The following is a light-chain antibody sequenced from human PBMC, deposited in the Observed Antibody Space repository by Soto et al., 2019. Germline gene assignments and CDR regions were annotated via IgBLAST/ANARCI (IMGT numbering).Light chain of an antibody. CDR1: SSDVGGYKY. Sequence: QSVLTQPPSASGSPGQSVTISCTGTSSDVGGYKYVSWYQQYPGKAPKLMIYAVSKRPSGVPDRFSGSKSGNTASLTVSGLQAEDEADYYCSSYAGSNNYVFGT. CDR2: AVS. J-gene: IGLJ1*01. CDR3: SSYAGSNNYV. V-gene: IGLV2-8*01.